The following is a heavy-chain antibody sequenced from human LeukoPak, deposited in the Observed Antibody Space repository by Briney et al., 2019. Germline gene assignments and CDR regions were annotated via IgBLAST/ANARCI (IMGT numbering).Heavy chain of an antibody. Sequence: PSETLSLTCTVSGGSFSGYYWSWIRQPPGKGLEWIGEINHSGSTNYNPSLKSRVTISVDTSKNQFSLKLSSVTAADTAVYYCATKGYDDILTGYLNDYWGQGTLVTVSS. D-gene: IGHD3-9*01. CDR3: ATKGYDDILTGYLNDY. J-gene: IGHJ4*02. CDR1: GGSFSGYY. V-gene: IGHV4-34*01. CDR2: INHSGST.